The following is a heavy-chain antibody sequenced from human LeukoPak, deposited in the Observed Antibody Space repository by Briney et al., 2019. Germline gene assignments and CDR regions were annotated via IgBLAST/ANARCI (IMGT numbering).Heavy chain of an antibody. Sequence: ASVKVSCKASGYTFTSYGISWVRQAPGQGLEWMGWISAYNGNTNYAQKLQGRVTMTTDTSTSTAYMELRSLRSDDTAVYYCARGPAESQVEDGFDYWGQGTLVTVSS. V-gene: IGHV1-18*01. J-gene: IGHJ4*02. CDR3: ARGPAESQVEDGFDY. D-gene: IGHD1-1*01. CDR1: GYTFTSYG. CDR2: ISAYNGNT.